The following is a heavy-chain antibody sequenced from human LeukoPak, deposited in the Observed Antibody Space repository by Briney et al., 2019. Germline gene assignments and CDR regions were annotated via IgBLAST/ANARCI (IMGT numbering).Heavy chain of an antibody. D-gene: IGHD2-15*01. V-gene: IGHV4-38-2*02. J-gene: IGHJ4*02. Sequence: SETLSLTCSVSGYSLRSGYYWGWDRQPPGKGLEWIGSIFHSGSAYYNPSLKSRITIPIDTSKNQFSLKLSSVTAADTAVYYCARVLGYCSGGNCYLDHWGQGILVTVSS. CDR3: ARVLGYCSGGNCYLDH. CDR2: IFHSGSA. CDR1: GYSLRSGYY.